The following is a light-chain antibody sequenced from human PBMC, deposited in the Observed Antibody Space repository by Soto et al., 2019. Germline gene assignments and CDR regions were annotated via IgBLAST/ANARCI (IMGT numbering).Light chain of an antibody. CDR1: SSNIGAGYD. Sequence: QSVLTQPPSVSGAPGQRVTISCTGSSSNIGAGYDVHWYQQLPGTAPKLLIYGNSNRPSGVPDRFSGSKSGTSASLAITGLQAEDEADYYGQSYDSSLSGSVFGGGTQLPVL. CDR2: GNS. J-gene: IGLJ3*02. CDR3: QSYDSSLSGSV. V-gene: IGLV1-40*01.